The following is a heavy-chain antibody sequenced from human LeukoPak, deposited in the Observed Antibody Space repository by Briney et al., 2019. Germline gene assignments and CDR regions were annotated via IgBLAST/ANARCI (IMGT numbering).Heavy chain of an antibody. V-gene: IGHV1-2*06. Sequence: ASVKVSCKASGYTFIGYWMHWVRQAPGQGLEWMGRIDTNSGGINYAQKFQGRVTMTRDTSISTAYMELSSIKFDDTAVYYCARDRDGGVGTIDYWGQGTLVPVSS. CDR1: GYTFIGYW. CDR3: ARDRDGGVGTIDY. J-gene: IGHJ4*02. D-gene: IGHD3-3*01. CDR2: IDTNSGGI.